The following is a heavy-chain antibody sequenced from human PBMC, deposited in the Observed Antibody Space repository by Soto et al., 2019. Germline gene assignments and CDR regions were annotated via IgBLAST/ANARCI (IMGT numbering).Heavy chain of an antibody. Sequence: QVQLVESGGGVVQPGRSLRLSCAASGFTFSSYGMHWVRQAPGKGLEWVAVISYDGSNKYYADSVKGRFTISRDNSKNTLKLQMNSLRAEDTSLYYCAKDTFLGYAYGDYLATGYGMDVWGQGTTVTVSS. CDR2: ISYDGSNK. CDR3: AKDTFLGYAYGDYLATGYGMDV. J-gene: IGHJ6*02. D-gene: IGHD4-17*01. CDR1: GFTFSSYG. V-gene: IGHV3-30*18.